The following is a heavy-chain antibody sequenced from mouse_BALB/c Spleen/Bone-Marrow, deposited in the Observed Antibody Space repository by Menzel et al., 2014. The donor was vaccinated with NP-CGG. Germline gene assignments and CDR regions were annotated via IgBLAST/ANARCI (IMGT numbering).Heavy chain of an antibody. D-gene: IGHD2-10*01. CDR2: ISYYNGAT. CDR3: ATYYGNYVGYFDV. J-gene: IGHJ1*01. Sequence: LVKTGASVKISCKASGYSFTGYYMHWVKQSHGKSLEWIGYISYYNGATSYNQKFKGKATFTVDTSSSTAYMQFNSLTSEGSAVYYCATYYGNYVGYFDVWGAGTTVTVSS. V-gene: IGHV1S34*01. CDR1: GYSFTGYY.